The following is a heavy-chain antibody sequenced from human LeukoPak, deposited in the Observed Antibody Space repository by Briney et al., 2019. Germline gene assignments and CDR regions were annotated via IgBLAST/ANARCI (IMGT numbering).Heavy chain of an antibody. V-gene: IGHV4-34*01. CDR3: ARESFRFGYANDY. Sequence: KPSETLSLTCAVYGGSFSGYYWSWIRQPPGKGLEWIGEINHSGSTNYNPSLKSRVTISVDTSKNQFSLKLSSVTAADTAVYYCARESFRFGYANDYWGQGTLVTVSS. J-gene: IGHJ4*02. D-gene: IGHD3-10*01. CDR2: INHSGST. CDR1: GGSFSGYY.